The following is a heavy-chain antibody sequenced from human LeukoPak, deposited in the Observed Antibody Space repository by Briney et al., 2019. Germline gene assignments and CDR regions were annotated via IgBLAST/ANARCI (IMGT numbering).Heavy chain of an antibody. V-gene: IGHV4-39*07. CDR2: IYHSGST. CDR1: GGSISSSSYY. Sequence: SETLSLTCTVSGGSISSSSYYWGWIRQPPGKGLEWIGYIYHSGSTYYNLSLKSRVTITVDRSKNQFSLKLSSVTAADTAVYYCARGYSSSWYAWHDAFDIWGQGTMVTVSS. D-gene: IGHD6-13*01. CDR3: ARGYSSSWYAWHDAFDI. J-gene: IGHJ3*02.